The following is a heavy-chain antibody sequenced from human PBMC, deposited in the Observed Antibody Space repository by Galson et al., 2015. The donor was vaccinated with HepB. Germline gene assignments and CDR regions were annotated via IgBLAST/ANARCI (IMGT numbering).Heavy chain of an antibody. CDR1: GYTFTTRD. V-gene: IGHV1-18*01. CDR3: AREGDWNDPDY. CDR2: ISTYTGYT. J-gene: IGHJ4*02. D-gene: IGHD1-1*01. Sequence: SVKVSCKASGYTFTTRDITWVRQAPGQGLEYMGWISTYTGYTNYAQRLQGRVTMTTETSTSTAYMELRSLRSDDTAVYYCAREGDWNDPDYWGQGTLVTVSS.